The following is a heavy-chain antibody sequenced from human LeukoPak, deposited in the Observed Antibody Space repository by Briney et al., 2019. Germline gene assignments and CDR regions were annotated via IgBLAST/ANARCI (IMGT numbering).Heavy chain of an antibody. D-gene: IGHD4-23*01. Sequence: GGSLRLSCAASGFTFNRYSMNWVRQAPGKGLEWISSISISSSYRYYADPVKGRFTISRDNAKNSLYLQMNSLRAEDTAVYYCARAGHSGGNSLDYWGQGTLVTVSS. J-gene: IGHJ4*02. CDR3: ARAGHSGGNSLDY. CDR2: ISISSSYR. CDR1: GFTFNRYS. V-gene: IGHV3-21*01.